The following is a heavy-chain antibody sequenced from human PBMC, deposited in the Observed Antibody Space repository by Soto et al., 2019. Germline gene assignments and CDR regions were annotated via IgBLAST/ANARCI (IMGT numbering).Heavy chain of an antibody. Sequence: SETLSLTCTVSGGSISSSSYYWGWIRQPPGKGLEWIGSIYYSGSTYYNPSLKSRVTISVDTSKNQFSLKLSSVTAADTAVYYCARLVSNCYDSSGLDNWFDPWGQGTLVTVS. CDR1: GGSISSSSYY. J-gene: IGHJ5*02. CDR2: IYYSGST. V-gene: IGHV4-39*01. CDR3: ARLVSNCYDSSGLDNWFDP. D-gene: IGHD3-22*01.